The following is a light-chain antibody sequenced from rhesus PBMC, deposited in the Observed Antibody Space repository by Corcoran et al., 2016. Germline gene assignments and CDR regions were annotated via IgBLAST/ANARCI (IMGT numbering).Light chain of an antibody. CDR1: QSISSW. Sequence: DIQMTQSPSSLSASVGDTVTITCRASQSISSWLDWYQQKPGKAPKLRIYKASSLQSGVPSRFSGSGSVTDFTLTISSLQPEDFATYYCLQYSSSPWTFGQGTKVEIK. CDR3: LQYSSSPWT. V-gene: IGKV1-22*01. CDR2: KAS. J-gene: IGKJ1*01.